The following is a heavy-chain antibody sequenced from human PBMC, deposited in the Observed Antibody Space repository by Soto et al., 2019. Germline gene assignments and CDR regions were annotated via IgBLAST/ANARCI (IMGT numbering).Heavy chain of an antibody. CDR1: GFTFSSYT. V-gene: IGHV3-48*01. D-gene: IGHD3-10*01. Sequence: PGGSLRLSCAASGFTFSSYTMNWVRQAPGKGLEWVSYISLSGSDMYYAGSVKGRFTISRDSAKNSLSLQMNSLRAEDTAVYYCVRDHIWSFDYWGQGTPVTVSS. CDR2: ISLSGSDM. J-gene: IGHJ4*02. CDR3: VRDHIWSFDY.